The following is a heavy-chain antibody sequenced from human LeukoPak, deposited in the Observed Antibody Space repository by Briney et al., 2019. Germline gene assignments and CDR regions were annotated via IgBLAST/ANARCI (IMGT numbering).Heavy chain of an antibody. V-gene: IGHV3-30*04. CDR2: ISYDGSNK. Sequence: PGGSLRLSCAASGFTFSSYAMHWVRQAPGKGLEWVAVISYDGSNKYYADSVKGRFTISRDNSKNTLYLQMNSLRAEDTAVYYCARKGYYGSGSYYSENYFDYWGQGTLVTVSS. D-gene: IGHD3-10*01. CDR1: GFTFSSYA. CDR3: ARKGYYGSGSYYSENYFDY. J-gene: IGHJ4*02.